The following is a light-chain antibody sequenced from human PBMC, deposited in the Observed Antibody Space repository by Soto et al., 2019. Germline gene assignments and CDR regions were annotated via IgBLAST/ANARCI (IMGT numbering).Light chain of an antibody. CDR2: AAS. J-gene: IGKJ1*01. CDR1: QSISSY. CDR3: LQHNSYPRT. V-gene: IGKV1-17*01. Sequence: IQMTQSPSSLSASVGDRVTITCRASQSISSYLNWYQQKPGKAPKLLIYAASSLQSGVPSRFSGSGSGTDFTLTISSLQPEDFATYYCLQHNSYPRTFGQGTKVDIK.